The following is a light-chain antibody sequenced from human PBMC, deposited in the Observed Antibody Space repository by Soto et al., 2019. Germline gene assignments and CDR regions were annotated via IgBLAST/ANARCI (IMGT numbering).Light chain of an antibody. CDR3: QPYHTYSGT. Sequence: DIQITLSPSTLSASVGDRVTITCRASANVGVWLAWYQQKPGKAPKLLIYKASSLQSGVTSRFSDDESGTKFTLTISSLQPYNFTTYYGQPYHTYSGTFGQGTKVDIK. V-gene: IGKV1-5*03. CDR2: KAS. CDR1: ANVGVW. J-gene: IGKJ1*01.